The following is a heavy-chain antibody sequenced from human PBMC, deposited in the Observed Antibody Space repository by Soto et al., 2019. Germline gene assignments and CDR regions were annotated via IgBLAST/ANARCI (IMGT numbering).Heavy chain of an antibody. CDR2: ISAYNGNT. CDR1: GYTFTSYG. D-gene: IGHD6-13*01. J-gene: IGHJ4*02. Sequence: QVQLVQSGAEVKKPGASVKVSCKASGYTFTSYGISWVRQAPGQGVGGMGWISAYNGNTKYAQKLQGRVTMTTDTSTGTAYMEMRRLRSDDTAVYYCARSIAAAVDFDYWGQGTLVTVSS. V-gene: IGHV1-18*01. CDR3: ARSIAAAVDFDY.